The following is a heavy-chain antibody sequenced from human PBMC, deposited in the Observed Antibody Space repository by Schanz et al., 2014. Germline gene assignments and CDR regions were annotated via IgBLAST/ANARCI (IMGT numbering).Heavy chain of an antibody. Sequence: QVQLVQSGSELKKPGASVKVSCKASGYTFSNYAMNWVRQAPGQGLEWMGWINTNTGNPTYAQGFTGRFVFSLDTAVSTVYMQITSLTAEDTALYYCARGISTWDAFDIWGQGTVVTVSS. J-gene: IGHJ3*02. CDR2: INTNTGNP. D-gene: IGHD6-13*01. CDR3: ARGISTWDAFDI. CDR1: GYTFSNYA. V-gene: IGHV7-4-1*02.